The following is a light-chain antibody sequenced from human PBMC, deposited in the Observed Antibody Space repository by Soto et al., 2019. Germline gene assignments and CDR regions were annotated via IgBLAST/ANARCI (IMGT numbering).Light chain of an antibody. Sequence: EIVLTQSPGTLSSSPGERVTLYCRASQTLSNRLAWYQHKPGQAPRLLIYVTSNRATGIPARFSGSGSGTDYTLTISSLQPDDFATYYCQHYNSYSEAFGQGTKVDIK. CDR2: VTS. V-gene: IGKV3D-15*01. CDR1: QTLSNR. CDR3: QHYNSYSEA. J-gene: IGKJ1*01.